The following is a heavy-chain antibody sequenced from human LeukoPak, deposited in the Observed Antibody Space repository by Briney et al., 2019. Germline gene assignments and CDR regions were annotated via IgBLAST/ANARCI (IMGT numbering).Heavy chain of an antibody. Sequence: SVKVSCKASGGTFSSYAISWVRQAPGQGLEWMGGIIPIFGTANYAQEFQGRVTITADESTSTAYMELSSLRSEDTAVYYCARDRVDTAMVHWFDPWGQGTLVTVSS. CDR2: IIPIFGTA. CDR1: GGTFSSYA. CDR3: ARDRVDTAMVHWFDP. V-gene: IGHV1-69*13. D-gene: IGHD5-18*01. J-gene: IGHJ5*02.